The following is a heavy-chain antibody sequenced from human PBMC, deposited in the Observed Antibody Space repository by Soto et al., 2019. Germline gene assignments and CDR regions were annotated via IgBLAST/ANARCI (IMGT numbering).Heavy chain of an antibody. Sequence: ASVKVSCKASGDTFTDYYIHWVRQAPGQGLEWMGTVNPSGGHTTYAQHFLGRVTMTRDTSTSTLYMELTSLTSDDTAICYCARGGHVVVVTAALDYWGQGTLVTVS. CDR3: ARGGHVVVVTAALDY. V-gene: IGHV1-46*01. CDR2: VNPSGGHT. CDR1: GDTFTDYY. J-gene: IGHJ4*02. D-gene: IGHD2-21*02.